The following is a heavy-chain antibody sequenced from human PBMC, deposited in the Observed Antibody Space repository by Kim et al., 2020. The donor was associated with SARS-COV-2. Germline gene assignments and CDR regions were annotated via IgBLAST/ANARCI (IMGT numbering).Heavy chain of an antibody. CDR2: ISTSSSYI. CDR3: VRDLKAGSYAGTTYYYGMDV. J-gene: IGHJ6*02. Sequence: GGSLRLSCAASGFTFRDYNMNWVRQAPGKGLEWVSSISTSSSYIYQADSVKGRFTISRDNAKNSLYLQMNSLRAEDTAVYYCVRDLKAGSYAGTTYYYGMDVWGQGTTVTVSS. D-gene: IGHD3-16*01. CDR1: GFTFRDYN. V-gene: IGHV3-21*01.